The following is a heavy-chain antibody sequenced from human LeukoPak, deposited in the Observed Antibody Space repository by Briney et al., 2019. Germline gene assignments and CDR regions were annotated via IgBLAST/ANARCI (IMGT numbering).Heavy chain of an antibody. V-gene: IGHV4-34*01. J-gene: IGHJ4*02. CDR1: GGSFSGYY. Sequence: SETLSLTCAVYGGSFSGYYWSWIRQPPGKGLEWIGEINHSGSTNYNPSLKSRVTISVDTSKNQFSLKLSSVTAADTAVYYCARDGHSDTSRALDYWGQGTLVTVSS. CDR2: INHSGST. D-gene: IGHD5-12*01. CDR3: ARDGHSDTSRALDY.